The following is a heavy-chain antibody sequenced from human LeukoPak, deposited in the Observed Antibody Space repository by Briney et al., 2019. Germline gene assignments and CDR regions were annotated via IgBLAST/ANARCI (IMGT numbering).Heavy chain of an antibody. CDR1: GFTVSSNY. V-gene: IGHV3-66*01. CDR2: IYSGGST. CDR3: AREVGAMVRGVITLMNWFDP. D-gene: IGHD3-10*01. J-gene: IGHJ5*02. Sequence: GGSLRLSCAASGFTVSSNYMSWVRQAPGKGLEWVSVIYSGGSTYYADSVKGRFTISRDNSKNTLYLQMNSLRAEDTAVYYCAREVGAMVRGVITLMNWFDPWGQGTLVTVSS.